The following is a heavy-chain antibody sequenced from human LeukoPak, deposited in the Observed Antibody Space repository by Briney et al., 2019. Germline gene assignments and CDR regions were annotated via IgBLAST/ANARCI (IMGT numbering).Heavy chain of an antibody. CDR3: AREGYGDPLDY. V-gene: IGHV4-59*12. D-gene: IGHD4-17*01. CDR2: IYHSGST. CDR1: GGSISSYY. Sequence: SETLSLTCTVSGGSISSYYWSWIRQPPGKGLEWIGEIYHSGSTNYNPSLKSRVTISVDKSKNQFSLKLSSVTAADTAVYYCAREGYGDPLDYWGQGTLVTVSS. J-gene: IGHJ4*02.